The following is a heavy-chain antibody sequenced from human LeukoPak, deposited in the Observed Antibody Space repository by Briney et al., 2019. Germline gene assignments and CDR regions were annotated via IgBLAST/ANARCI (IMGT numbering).Heavy chain of an antibody. CDR1: GFTFSSYA. CDR2: ISYDGSNK. CDR3: ARVGSDGDEIDH. V-gene: IGHV3-30-3*01. J-gene: IGHJ5*02. D-gene: IGHD4-17*01. Sequence: GGSLRLSCAASGFTFSSYAMHWVRQAPGKGLEWVAVISYDGSNKYYADSVKGRFTISRDNSKNTLYLQMNSLRAEDTAVYYCARVGSDGDEIDHWGQGTLVTVSS.